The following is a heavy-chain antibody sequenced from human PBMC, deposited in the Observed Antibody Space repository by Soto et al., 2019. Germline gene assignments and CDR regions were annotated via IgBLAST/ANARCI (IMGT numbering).Heavy chain of an antibody. J-gene: IGHJ4*02. V-gene: IGHV1-69*01. CDR3: GRDLKQPHFGS. Sequence: QVQLVQSGAEVKKPGSSVKVSCKASGGTFSSYAISWVRQAPGQGLEWMGGIIPIFGTANYAQKFQGRVTITADESTSTAKRELSSLRSGDRAVNYWGRDLKQPHFGSGGQGPLVTVPS. CDR2: IIPIFGTA. CDR1: GGTFSSYA. D-gene: IGHD1-1*01.